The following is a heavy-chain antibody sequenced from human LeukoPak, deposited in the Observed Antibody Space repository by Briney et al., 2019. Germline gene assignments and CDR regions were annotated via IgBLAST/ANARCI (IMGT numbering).Heavy chain of an antibody. Sequence: GASVKVSCKASGFTFTSSAMQWVRQARGQRLEWIGWIVVGSGNRNYAQKFQERVTITRDMSTSTAYMELSSLRSEDTAVYYCATMGYDFWSGYWPDYWGQGTLVTVSS. D-gene: IGHD3-3*01. V-gene: IGHV1-58*02. J-gene: IGHJ4*02. CDR2: IVVGSGNR. CDR3: ATMGYDFWSGYWPDY. CDR1: GFTFTSSA.